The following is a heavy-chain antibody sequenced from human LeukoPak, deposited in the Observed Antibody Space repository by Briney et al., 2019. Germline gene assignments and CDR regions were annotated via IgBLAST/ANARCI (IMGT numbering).Heavy chain of an antibody. CDR1: GDSISSSNSY. CDR3: ARDLVRSSWNYFDY. D-gene: IGHD6-6*01. Sequence: SETLSLTCTVSGDSISSSNSYWGWIRQPPGKGLEWIGSIYYSGNTYYNASLKSRVTISVDTSKNQFSLKLSSVTAADTAVYYCARDLVRSSWNYFDYWGQGTLVTVSS. CDR2: IYYSGNT. V-gene: IGHV4-39*07. J-gene: IGHJ4*02.